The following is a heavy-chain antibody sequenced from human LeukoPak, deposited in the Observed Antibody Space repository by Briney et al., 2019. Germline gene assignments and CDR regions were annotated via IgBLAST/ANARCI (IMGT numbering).Heavy chain of an antibody. CDR2: IRSKANSYAT. CDR3: TSASNDIVVVVAAPEDAFAFDI. V-gene: IGHV3-73*01. J-gene: IGHJ3*02. D-gene: IGHD2-15*01. CDR1: GFTFSGSA. Sequence: PGGSLRLSCAASGFTFSGSAMHWVRQASGKGLEWVGRIRSKANSYATAYAASVKGRFTISGDDSKNTAYLQMNSLKTEDTAVYYCTSASNDIVVVVAAPEDAFAFDIWGQGTMVTVSS.